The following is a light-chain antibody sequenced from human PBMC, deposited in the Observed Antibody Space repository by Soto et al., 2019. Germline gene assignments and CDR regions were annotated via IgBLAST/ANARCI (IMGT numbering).Light chain of an antibody. CDR1: NSDVGSYNF. J-gene: IGLJ1*01. V-gene: IGLV2-23*01. CDR3: CSYAGSGTYV. CDR2: EGN. Sequence: QSALTQCASVSWSPGQSITISCAGTNSDVGSYNFVSWLQQHAGKAPKLMIYEGNKRPSGVSNRFSGSKSGNTASLTISGLQTEDEADYYCCSYAGSGTYVFGTGTKVTVL.